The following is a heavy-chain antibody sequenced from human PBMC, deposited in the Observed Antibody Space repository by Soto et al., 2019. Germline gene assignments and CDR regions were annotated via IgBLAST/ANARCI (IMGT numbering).Heavy chain of an antibody. Sequence: SETLSLTCAVYGGSFSGYYWSWIRQPPGKGLEWIGEINHSGSTNYNPSLKSRVTISVDTSKNQFSLKLSSVTAADTAVYYCARRGSVLRYFDWPTNWFDPWGQGTLVTVSS. J-gene: IGHJ5*02. CDR3: ARRGSVLRYFDWPTNWFDP. CDR1: GGSFSGYY. V-gene: IGHV4-34*01. D-gene: IGHD3-9*01. CDR2: INHSGST.